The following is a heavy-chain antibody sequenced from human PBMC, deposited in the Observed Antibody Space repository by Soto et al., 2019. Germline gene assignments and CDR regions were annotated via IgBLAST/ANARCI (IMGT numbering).Heavy chain of an antibody. D-gene: IGHD3-22*01. Sequence: ASVKVSCKASGYTFTGYYMHWVRQAPGQGLEWMGWINPKSGGTNYAQKFEGWVTMTRDTSISTVYMELSRLRYDDTAVYYCARDLYDTSGYYLGLPAYWGQGTLVTVSS. J-gene: IGHJ4*02. V-gene: IGHV1-2*04. CDR1: GYTFTGYY. CDR2: INPKSGGT. CDR3: ARDLYDTSGYYLGLPAY.